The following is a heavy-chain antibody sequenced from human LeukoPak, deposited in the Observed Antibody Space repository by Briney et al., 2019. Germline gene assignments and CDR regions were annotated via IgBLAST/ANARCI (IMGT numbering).Heavy chain of an antibody. Sequence: GESLKISCKGSGYSFTSYWIGWVRQMPGKGLEWMGFIYPGDSDTRYSPSFQGQVTISADKSISTAYLQWSSLKASDTAMYYCARRTTYYYDSSDHYYFDYWGQGTLVTVSS. CDR1: GYSFTSYW. CDR2: IYPGDSDT. J-gene: IGHJ4*02. D-gene: IGHD3-22*01. CDR3: ARRTTYYYDSSDHYYFDY. V-gene: IGHV5-51*01.